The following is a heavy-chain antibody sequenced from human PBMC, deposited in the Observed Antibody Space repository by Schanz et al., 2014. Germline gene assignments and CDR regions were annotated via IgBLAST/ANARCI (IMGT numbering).Heavy chain of an antibody. Sequence: VQLVESGGGLVQPGGSLRLSCAASGFTFSSYSMNWVRQAPGKGLEWVAVIWYDGSNKYYADSVKGRFTISRDNSKNTLFLQMNSLRAEDTAVYYCARDHTTESYYSAGPPIDYWGQGTLLTGSS. CDR2: IWYDGSNK. V-gene: IGHV3-33*08. CDR1: GFTFSSYS. CDR3: ARDHTTESYYSAGPPIDY. J-gene: IGHJ4*02. D-gene: IGHD1-26*01.